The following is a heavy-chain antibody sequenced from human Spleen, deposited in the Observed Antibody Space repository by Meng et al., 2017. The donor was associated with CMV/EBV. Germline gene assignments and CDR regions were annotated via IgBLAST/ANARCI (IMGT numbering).Heavy chain of an antibody. D-gene: IGHD1-14*01. Sequence: GESLKISCAASGFTFSAYGMRWVRQAPGKGLEWVSSISSSSYIYYADSVKGRFTISRDNAKNALYLQMNSLRGEDTAVYYCATEGVGNCGSPGCLGALDVWGQGTMVTVSS. J-gene: IGHJ3*01. CDR1: GFTFSAYG. V-gene: IGHV3-69-1*01. CDR3: ATEGVGNCGSPGCLGALDV. CDR2: ISSSSYI.